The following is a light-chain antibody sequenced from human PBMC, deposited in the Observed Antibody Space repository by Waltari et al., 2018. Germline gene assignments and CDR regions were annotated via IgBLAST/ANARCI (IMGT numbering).Light chain of an antibody. CDR1: SHAGGYNY. CDR3: CSYEGTYTSVL. V-gene: IGLV2-11*01. J-gene: IGLJ2*01. Sequence: QSALTQPRSVSASPGQSVTISCTVPSHAGGYNYLSWYQQHPGKAPKPVIYGVRERPSGVPDRFSGSKSGKTASLTISGLQSEDEADYYCCSYEGTYTSVLFGGGTKLTVL. CDR2: GVR.